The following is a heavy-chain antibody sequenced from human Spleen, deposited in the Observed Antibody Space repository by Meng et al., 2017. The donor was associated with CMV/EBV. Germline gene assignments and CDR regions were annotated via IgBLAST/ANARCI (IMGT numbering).Heavy chain of an antibody. V-gene: IGHV3-48*01. CDR1: GFTFSTYS. J-gene: IGHJ4*02. D-gene: IGHD2-15*01. CDR2: ISSTSSII. CDR3: VRDLIDRWSFDY. Sequence: GESLKISCAASGFTFSTYSLNWVRQAPGKGLEWVSYISSTSSIIYYADSVKGQFTISRDNSKNTLFLQMNSLRVEDTAVFYCVRDLIDRWSFDYWGQGTLVTVSS.